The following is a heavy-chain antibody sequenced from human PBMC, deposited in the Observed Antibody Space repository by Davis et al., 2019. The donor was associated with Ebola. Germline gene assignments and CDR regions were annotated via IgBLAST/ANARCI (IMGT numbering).Heavy chain of an antibody. CDR1: GFTLSDAW. D-gene: IGHD1-1*01. J-gene: IGHJ1*01. CDR3: ARDQQLFF. V-gene: IGHV3-7*03. CDR2: INQDGSEE. Sequence: PGGSLRLSCAASGFTLSDAWMTWVRQAPGKGLEWVANINQDGSEENYVDSVRGRFTISRDNTQNTLYLQMNSLRVDDTAVYYCARDQQLFFWGQGTLVTVSS.